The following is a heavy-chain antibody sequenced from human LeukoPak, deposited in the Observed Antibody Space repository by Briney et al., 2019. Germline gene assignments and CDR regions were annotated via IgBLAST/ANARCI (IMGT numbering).Heavy chain of an antibody. V-gene: IGHV3-48*03. CDR1: GFTFSSFE. J-gene: IGHJ6*03. Sequence: GGSLRLSCAGSGFTFSSFEMNWVRQAPGKGLEWVSFISSSGSTIYHADSVRGRFTISRDNAKNSLYLQMNSLRAEDTAVYYCARDPYGDYGTHSMDVWGKGTTVTVSS. CDR2: ISSSGSTI. CDR3: ARDPYGDYGTHSMDV. D-gene: IGHD4-17*01.